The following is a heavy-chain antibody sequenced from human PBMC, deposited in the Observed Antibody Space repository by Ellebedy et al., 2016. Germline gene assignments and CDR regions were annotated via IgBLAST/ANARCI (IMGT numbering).Heavy chain of an antibody. V-gene: IGHV3-48*02. J-gene: IGHJ5*02. CDR1: GFTFSSYS. CDR3: ARTHDILTGLNWFDP. Sequence: GGSLRLXXAASGFTFSSYSMNWVRQAPGKGLEWVSYISSSSSTIYYADSVKGRFTISRDNAKNSLYLQMNNLRDEDAAVYYCARTHDILTGLNWFDPWGQGTLVTVSS. CDR2: ISSSSSTI. D-gene: IGHD3-9*01.